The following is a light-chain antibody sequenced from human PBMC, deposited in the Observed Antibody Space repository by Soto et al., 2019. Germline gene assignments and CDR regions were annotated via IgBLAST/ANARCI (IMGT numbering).Light chain of an antibody. Sequence: DVQMTQSPFMSASVGDRVTISCQASQDIGNYLNWYQKRPEKAPKLLIFDASKLEAGVSSKFSGSGSGTEFTLTISSLQPEDFATYYCQQYDTLPPTFGPGTKVDIK. V-gene: IGKV1-33*01. CDR1: QDIGNY. CDR2: DAS. J-gene: IGKJ3*01. CDR3: QQYDTLPPT.